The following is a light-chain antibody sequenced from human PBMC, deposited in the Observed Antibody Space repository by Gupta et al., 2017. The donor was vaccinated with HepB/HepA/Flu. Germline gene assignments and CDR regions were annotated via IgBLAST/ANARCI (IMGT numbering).Light chain of an antibody. J-gene: IGKJ1*01. Sequence: DIVLTQSPLSLPVTPGEPASISCRSSQSLLHSNGYNYLDWYLQKPGQSPQLLIYLGSFRASGVPDRFSGSGSGTDFTLKSSRGEAEDVGVYYGKQDLQTWTFGQGTKVEIK. V-gene: IGKV2-28*01. CDR2: LGS. CDR1: QSLLHSNGYNY. CDR3: KQDLQTWT.